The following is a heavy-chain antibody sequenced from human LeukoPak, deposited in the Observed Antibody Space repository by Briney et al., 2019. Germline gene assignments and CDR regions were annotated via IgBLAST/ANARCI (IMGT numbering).Heavy chain of an antibody. J-gene: IGHJ5*02. Sequence: SETPSLTCTVSGVSICSVSYYWSWIRHPAGERLEWIVRIYISASTTYNPSLTSRVTISVDTSKNQFSLKLSSVTAADTAVYYCARLVVVAAMGNRFDPWGQGTLVTVSS. V-gene: IGHV4-61*02. CDR2: IYISAST. CDR1: GVSICSVSYY. CDR3: ARLVVVAAMGNRFDP. D-gene: IGHD2-15*01.